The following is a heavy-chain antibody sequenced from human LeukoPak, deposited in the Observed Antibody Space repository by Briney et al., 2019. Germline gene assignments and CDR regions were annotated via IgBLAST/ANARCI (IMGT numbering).Heavy chain of an antibody. Sequence: PGRSLRLSCAASGFTFSSYAMHWVRQAPGKGLEWVAVISYDGSNKYYADSAKGRFTISRDNSKNTLYLQMNSLRAEDTAVYYCAKDLQLGDIVVVPGFPMDVWGKGTTVTVSS. J-gene: IGHJ6*04. V-gene: IGHV3-30-3*01. CDR3: AKDLQLGDIVVVPGFPMDV. CDR2: ISYDGSNK. D-gene: IGHD2-2*01. CDR1: GFTFSSYA.